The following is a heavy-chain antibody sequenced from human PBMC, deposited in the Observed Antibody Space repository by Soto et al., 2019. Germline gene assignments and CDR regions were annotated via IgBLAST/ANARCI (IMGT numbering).Heavy chain of an antibody. D-gene: IGHD2-8*01. CDR3: ASGVYCTNGVCSLLDAFDI. CDR2: MNPNSGNT. Sequence: QVPLVQSGAEVKKPGASVKVSCKASGYTFTSYDINWVRQATGQGLEWMGWMNPNSGNTGYAQKFQGRVTMTRNTSISTAYMELSSLRSEDTAVYYCASGVYCTNGVCSLLDAFDIWGQGTMVTVSS. V-gene: IGHV1-8*01. J-gene: IGHJ3*02. CDR1: GYTFTSYD.